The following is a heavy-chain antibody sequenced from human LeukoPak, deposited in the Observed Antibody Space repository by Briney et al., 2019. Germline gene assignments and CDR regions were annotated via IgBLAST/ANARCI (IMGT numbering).Heavy chain of an antibody. D-gene: IGHD3-16*01. CDR1: GDSITSTTYY. V-gene: IGHV4-39*07. Sequence: SETLSLTCGVSGDSITSTTYYWAWIRQSPGKGLEWIVNIYYTGSADYNPSLKSRVTMSVDTSQSQFSLRLTSMTAADTAVYFCARGDYYDGGGRNWFDPWGQGILVAVSS. J-gene: IGHJ5*02. CDR2: IYYTGSA. CDR3: ARGDYYDGGGRNWFDP.